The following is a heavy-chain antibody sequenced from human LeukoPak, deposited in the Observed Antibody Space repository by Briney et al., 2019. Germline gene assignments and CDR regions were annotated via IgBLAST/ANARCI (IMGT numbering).Heavy chain of an antibody. CDR3: ARAVGSGSFQTYYYYMDV. CDR1: GGSISSYY. V-gene: IGHV4-4*07. CDR2: IYTSGST. Sequence: SETLSLTCTVSGGSISSYYWSWIRQPAGKGLEWMGRIYTSGSTNYNPSLKSRVTMSVDTSKNQFSLKLSSVTAADTAVYYCARAVGSGSFQTYYYYMDVWGKGTTVTISS. J-gene: IGHJ6*03. D-gene: IGHD3-10*01.